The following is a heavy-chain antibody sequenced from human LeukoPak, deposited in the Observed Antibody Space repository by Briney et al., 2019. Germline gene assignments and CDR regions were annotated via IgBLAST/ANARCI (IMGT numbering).Heavy chain of an antibody. Sequence: ASVKVSCKASGYTFTSYGISWVRQAPGQGLEWMGWISAYNGNTNYAQKLQGRVTMTTDTSTSTAYMELRSLRSDDTAVYYCARDSPKAAAGTPHSDWGQGTLVTVSS. V-gene: IGHV1-18*01. CDR1: GYTFTSYG. CDR2: ISAYNGNT. D-gene: IGHD6-13*01. J-gene: IGHJ4*02. CDR3: ARDSPKAAAGTPHSD.